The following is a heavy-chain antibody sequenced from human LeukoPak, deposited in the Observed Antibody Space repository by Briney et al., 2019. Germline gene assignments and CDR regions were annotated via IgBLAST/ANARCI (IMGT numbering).Heavy chain of an antibody. D-gene: IGHD2-8*02. CDR2: ISYDGSNK. V-gene: IGHV3-30*04. CDR1: GFTFSSYA. Sequence: GRSLRLSCAASGFTFSSYAMHWARQAPGKGLEWVAVISYDGSNKYYADSVKGRFTISRDNSKNTLYLQMNSLGAEDTAVYYCARELVVAADAFDIWGQGTMVTVSS. CDR3: ARELVVAADAFDI. J-gene: IGHJ3*02.